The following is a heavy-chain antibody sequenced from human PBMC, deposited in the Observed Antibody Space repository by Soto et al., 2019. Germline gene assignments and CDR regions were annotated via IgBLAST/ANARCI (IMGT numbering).Heavy chain of an antibody. D-gene: IGHD1-20*01. J-gene: IGHJ3*02. V-gene: IGHV3-23*01. Sequence: GGSLRLSCAASGFTFSSYAMTWVRQAPRKGLEWVSGISGSGGRTHYADSVKGRFTISGDNSKNTMYLQMNSLRPEDTAVYYCARDYKTGPDNCGCLPHAFDIWGQGTMVTVSS. CDR1: GFTFSSYA. CDR3: ARDYKTGPDNCGCLPHAFDI. CDR2: ISGSGGRT.